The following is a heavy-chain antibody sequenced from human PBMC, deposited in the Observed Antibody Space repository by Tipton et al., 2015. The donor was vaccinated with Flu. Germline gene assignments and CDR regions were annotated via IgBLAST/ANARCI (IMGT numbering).Heavy chain of an antibody. CDR2: INSDGSST. Sequence: SLRLSCAASGFTFSSYWMHWVRQAPGKGLVWVSRINSDGSSTSYADSVEGRFTISRDNAKNTLYLQMNSLRAEDTAVYYCARDSNTGCSGGSCYSLYYYYHMDVWGKGTTVTVSS. V-gene: IGHV3-74*01. D-gene: IGHD2-15*01. CDR3: ARDSNTGCSGGSCYSLYYYYHMDV. CDR1: GFTFSSYW. J-gene: IGHJ6*03.